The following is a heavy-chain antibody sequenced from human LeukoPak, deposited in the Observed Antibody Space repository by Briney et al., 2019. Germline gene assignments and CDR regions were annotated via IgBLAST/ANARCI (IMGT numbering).Heavy chain of an antibody. CDR2: IYSDGNI. J-gene: IGHJ4*02. V-gene: IGHV3-66*01. CDR3: AREPPGGDQY. Sequence: PGGSLRLSCGASGLILRNAWMAWVRQAPGKGLEWVSVIYSDGNIFYADSVKGRFTISRDNSKNAVFLQMNSLRAEDTAVYYCAREPPGGDQYWGQGTLVTVSS. CDR1: GLILRNAW. D-gene: IGHD3-16*01.